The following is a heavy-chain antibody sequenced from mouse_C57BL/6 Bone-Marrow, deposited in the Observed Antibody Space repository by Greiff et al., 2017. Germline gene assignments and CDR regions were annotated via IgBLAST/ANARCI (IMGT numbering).Heavy chain of an antibody. J-gene: IGHJ4*01. Sequence: VQWVESGPGLVQPSQSLSITCTVSGFSLTSYGVHWVRQSPGKGLEWLGVIWRGGSTDYNAAFMSRLSITKDNSKSQVFFKMNSLQADDTAIYYCATPWDPYYYAMDYWGQGTSVTVSS. CDR2: IWRGGST. V-gene: IGHV2-5*01. CDR3: ATPWDPYYYAMDY. CDR1: GFSLTSYG. D-gene: IGHD4-1*01.